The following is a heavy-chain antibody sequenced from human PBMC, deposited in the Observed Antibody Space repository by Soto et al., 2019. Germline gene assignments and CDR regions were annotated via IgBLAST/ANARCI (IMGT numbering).Heavy chain of an antibody. V-gene: IGHV1-46*01. J-gene: IGHJ5*02. CDR2: INPSGGST. Sequence: QVQLVQSGVEVKKPGASVKVSCKASGYTFTDYRMIWVRQAPGQGLEWMGVINPSGGSTNYAPNFQGRVTLASDSFTITVYMELSNLRSEDTAVYYCARPAGRLANWFDPWGQGTLVTVSS. CDR1: GYTFTDYR. CDR3: ARPAGRLANWFDP. D-gene: IGHD6-6*01.